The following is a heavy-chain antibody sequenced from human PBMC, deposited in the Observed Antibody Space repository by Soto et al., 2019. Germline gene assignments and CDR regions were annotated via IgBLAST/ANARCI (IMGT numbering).Heavy chain of an antibody. Sequence: EVQLVESGGGLVQPGGSLKLSCAASGFTFSGSAMHWVRQASGKGLEWVGRIRSKANSYATAYAASVKGRFTISRDDSKNTAHLQMNSLKTEDTAVYYCTSTVAGTVDYWGQGTLVTVSS. J-gene: IGHJ4*02. V-gene: IGHV3-73*01. CDR1: GFTFSGSA. CDR2: IRSKANSYAT. D-gene: IGHD6-19*01. CDR3: TSTVAGTVDY.